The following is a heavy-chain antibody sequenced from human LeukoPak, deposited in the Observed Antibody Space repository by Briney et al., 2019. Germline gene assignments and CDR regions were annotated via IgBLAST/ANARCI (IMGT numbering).Heavy chain of an antibody. V-gene: IGHV3-21*01. J-gene: IGHJ5*02. CDR2: ISSSSSYI. CDR3: ARGVANLEWGHNWFDT. CDR1: GFTFSSYS. D-gene: IGHD3-3*01. Sequence: PGGSLRLSCAASGFTFSSYSMNWVRQAPGKGLEWVSSISSSSSYIYYADSVKGRFTISRDNAKNSLYLQMNSLRGEDTAVYYCARGVANLEWGHNWFDTWGEGTLVT.